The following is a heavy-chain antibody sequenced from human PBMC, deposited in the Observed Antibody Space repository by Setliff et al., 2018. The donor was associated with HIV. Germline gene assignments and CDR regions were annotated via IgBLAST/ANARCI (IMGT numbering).Heavy chain of an antibody. CDR2: INHSGST. CDR3: ARDVYRRGPYDY. Sequence: PSETLSLTCAVYGGSFSGYYWSWIRQPPGKGLEWIGEINHSGSTNYNPSLKSRVTISVDTSKNQFSLKLSSVTAADTAVYYCARDVYRRGPYDYWGQGTQVTVSS. V-gene: IGHV4-34*01. J-gene: IGHJ4*02. CDR1: GGSFSGYY. D-gene: IGHD6-25*01.